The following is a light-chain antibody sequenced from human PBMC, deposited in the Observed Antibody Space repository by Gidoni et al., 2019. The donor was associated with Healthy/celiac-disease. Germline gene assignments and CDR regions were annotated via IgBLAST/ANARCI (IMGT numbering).Light chain of an antibody. V-gene: IGKV3-11*01. Sequence: ELVFTQSPATLSLSPGERATLSCRASQSVSSYLAWDQQKPGQAPRLLIYDASNRATGIPARFSGSGSGTDFTLTISSLEPEDFAVYYCQQRSNWPPTFGGGTKVEIK. CDR2: DAS. CDR1: QSVSSY. J-gene: IGKJ4*01. CDR3: QQRSNWPPT.